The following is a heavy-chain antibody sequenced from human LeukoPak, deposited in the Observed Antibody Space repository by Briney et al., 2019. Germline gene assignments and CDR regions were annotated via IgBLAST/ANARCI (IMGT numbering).Heavy chain of an antibody. CDR1: GFIFSSYA. J-gene: IGHJ4*02. Sequence: GGSLRLSCAASGFIFSSYAMHWVRQAPGKGLKWVAFISSDGSNKYYADSVKSRFTISRDNSKNTLYLQMNSLGDEDTAVYYCDPHDSSSHFWGQGTLVTVSS. CDR3: DPHDSSSHF. V-gene: IGHV3-30-3*01. D-gene: IGHD6-6*01. CDR2: ISSDGSNK.